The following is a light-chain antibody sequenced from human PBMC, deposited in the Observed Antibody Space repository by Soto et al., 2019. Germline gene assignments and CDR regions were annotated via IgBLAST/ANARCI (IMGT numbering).Light chain of an antibody. CDR3: QQYNTWIWT. CDR2: GAS. V-gene: IGKV3-15*01. CDR1: QSVNAN. J-gene: IGKJ1*01. Sequence: EVVMTQSPATLSVSPGERATLSCRASQSVNANLAWYQQKPGQAPRLLIHGASNRATGIPARFSGSGFGTEFIXXIXSXXSEDFAVYYCQQYNTWIWTFGEGNKVEI.